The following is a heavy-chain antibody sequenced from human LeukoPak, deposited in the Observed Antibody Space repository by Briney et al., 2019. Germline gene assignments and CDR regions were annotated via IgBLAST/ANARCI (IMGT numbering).Heavy chain of an antibody. Sequence: SETLSLTCTVSGGSISSYYWSWIRQPPGKGLEWIGYIYYSGSTNYNPSLKSRVTISVDTSKNQFSLKLSSVTAADTAVYYCAGTMVRGVPYDAFDIWDQGTMVTVSS. CDR2: IYYSGST. CDR1: GGSISSYY. V-gene: IGHV4-59*08. CDR3: AGTMVRGVPYDAFDI. J-gene: IGHJ3*02. D-gene: IGHD3-10*01.